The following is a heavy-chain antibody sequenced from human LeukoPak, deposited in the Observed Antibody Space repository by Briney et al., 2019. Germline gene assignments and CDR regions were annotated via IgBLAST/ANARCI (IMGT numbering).Heavy chain of an antibody. Sequence: PWGSLRLSCAASGFTFSTYWMNWFCQAPGKGLEWVSYISSSGSTIYYADSVKGRFAISRDNAKNSLYLQMNSLRAEDTAVYYCAELGITMIGGVWGKGTTVTISS. D-gene: IGHD3-10*02. V-gene: IGHV3-48*04. CDR2: ISSSGSTI. CDR1: GFTFSTYW. J-gene: IGHJ6*04. CDR3: AELGITMIGGV.